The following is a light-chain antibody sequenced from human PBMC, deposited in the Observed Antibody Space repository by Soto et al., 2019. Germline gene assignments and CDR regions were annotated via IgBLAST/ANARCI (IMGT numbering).Light chain of an antibody. CDR2: DAS. V-gene: IGKV3-11*01. Sequence: DIVLTQSPATLSLSPGDRVTLSCRASQTVGRYLSWYQHSPGQGPRLLVYDASNRATGVPARFSGSGSETDFTLTISSLDPEDFAVYYCQQRLHFPITFGQGTRLEIK. CDR1: QTVGRY. J-gene: IGKJ5*01. CDR3: QQRLHFPIT.